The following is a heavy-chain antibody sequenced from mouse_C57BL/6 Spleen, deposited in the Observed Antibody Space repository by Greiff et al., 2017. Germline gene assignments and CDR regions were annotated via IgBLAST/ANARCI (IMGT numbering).Heavy chain of an antibody. CDR2: IDPEDGET. V-gene: IGHV14-2*01. J-gene: IGHJ3*01. CDR3: ASASYYGGGEFAY. D-gene: IGHD1-1*02. Sequence: EVKLMEPGAELVKPGASVKLSCTASGFNIKDYYMHWVKQRTEQGLEWIGRIDPEDGETKYAPKFKGKDTITADTSSNTAYLRLSSLTSEDTAVYYYASASYYGGGEFAYWGQGTLVTVSA. CDR1: GFNIKDYY.